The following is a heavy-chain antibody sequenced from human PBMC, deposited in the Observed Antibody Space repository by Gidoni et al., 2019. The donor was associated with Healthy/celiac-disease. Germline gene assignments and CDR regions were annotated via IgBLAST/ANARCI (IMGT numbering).Heavy chain of an antibody. J-gene: IGHJ2*01. CDR3: ARPNYYDSSGSSRYFDL. CDR2: IYPSDSDT. Sequence: EVQLVQSGADVKKPGESLKISCKGSGYSFTSYWIGWVRTMPGKGLEWMGIIYPSDSDTRYSPSFQGQVTISADKSISTAYLQWSSLKASDTAMYYCARPNYYDSSGSSRYFDLWGRGTLVTVSS. V-gene: IGHV5-51*01. D-gene: IGHD3-22*01. CDR1: GYSFTSYW.